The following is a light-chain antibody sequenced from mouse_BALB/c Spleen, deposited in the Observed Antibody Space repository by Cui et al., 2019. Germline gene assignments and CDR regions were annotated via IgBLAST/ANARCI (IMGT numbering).Light chain of an antibody. J-gene: IGKJ5*01. V-gene: IGKV10-94*01. CDR3: QQYSKLPLT. CDR2: YTS. Sequence: DIQLTQTTSSQSASLGDRVTISCSASQGISNYLYWYQQKPDGTVKLLIYYTSSLHSGVPSRFSGSRSGTDYSLTISNLEPEDIATYYCQQYSKLPLTFGAGTKLELK. CDR1: QGISNY.